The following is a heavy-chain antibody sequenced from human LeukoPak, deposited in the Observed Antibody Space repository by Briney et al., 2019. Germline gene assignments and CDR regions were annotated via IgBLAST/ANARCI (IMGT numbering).Heavy chain of an antibody. D-gene: IGHD3-16*01. CDR1: GGTFSSYA. CDR3: ASSYYDYVWGSYSVSYYFDY. J-gene: IGHJ4*02. V-gene: IGHV1-69*13. CDR2: IIPIFGTA. Sequence: ASVTVSCKASGGTFSSYAISWVRQAPGQGLEWMGGIIPIFGTANYAQKFQGRVTITADESTGTAYMELSSLRSEDTAVYYCASSYYDYVWGSYSVSYYFDYWGQGTLVTVSS.